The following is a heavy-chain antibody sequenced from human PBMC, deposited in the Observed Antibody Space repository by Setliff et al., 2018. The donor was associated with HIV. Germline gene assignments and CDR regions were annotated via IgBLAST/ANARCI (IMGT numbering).Heavy chain of an antibody. D-gene: IGHD3-3*02. CDR2: IKSEAFGGTP. J-gene: IGHJ4*02. V-gene: IGHV3-15*01. Sequence: GGSLRLSCSASGLTFRSAWMSWVRQAPGKGLEWVGRIKSEAFGGTPGYPAPLKGRFTISRDDSKDTVYLQIDSLKTEDTAVYYCTADLPGGISDCFDFWGQGTLVTVSS. CDR3: TADLPGGISDCFDF. CDR1: GLTFRSAW.